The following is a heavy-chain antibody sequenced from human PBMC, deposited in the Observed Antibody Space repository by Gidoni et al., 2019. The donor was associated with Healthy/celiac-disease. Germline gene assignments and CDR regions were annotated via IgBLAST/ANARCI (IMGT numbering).Heavy chain of an antibody. CDR3: TTDPYYYDSSKADY. D-gene: IGHD3-22*01. CDR1: GFTFSNAW. Sequence: EVQLVASGGGLVKPGGSLRLSCAASGFTFSNAWMSWVRQAPGKGLEWVGRIQSKTDGGTTDYAAPVKGRFTISRDDSKNTLYLQMNSLKTEDTAVYYCTTDPYYYDSSKADYWGQGTLVTVSS. V-gene: IGHV3-15*01. CDR2: IQSKTDGGTT. J-gene: IGHJ4*02.